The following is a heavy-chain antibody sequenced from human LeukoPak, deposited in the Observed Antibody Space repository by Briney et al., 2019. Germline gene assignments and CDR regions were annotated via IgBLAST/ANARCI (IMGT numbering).Heavy chain of an antibody. D-gene: IGHD1-26*01. CDR2: VDPEDGET. CDR1: GYTLTDYY. CDR3: AKDPGIVGATQHDAFDI. Sequence: ASVKISRKVSGYTLTDYYMHWVQPAPGQGLEWMGLVDPEDGETIYTEKFQGRVTITADTSTDTAYMELSSLRSEDTAVYYCAKDPGIVGATQHDAFDIRGQGTMVTVSS. J-gene: IGHJ3*02. V-gene: IGHV1-69-2*01.